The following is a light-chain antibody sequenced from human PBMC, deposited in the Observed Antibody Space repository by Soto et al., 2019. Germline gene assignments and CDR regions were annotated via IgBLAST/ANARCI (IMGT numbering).Light chain of an antibody. V-gene: IGKV3-20*01. CDR3: QQQCT. J-gene: IGKJ2*02. CDR2: AAS. Sequence: EIVLTQSPGTLSLSPGERATLSCRASRSLSSSYVVWYQQKPGQAPRLLIYAASRRATGIPDRFSGSGSATEYTLTLSRLEPEDVAVYYCQQQCTFGQGTKLEIK. CDR1: RSLSSSY.